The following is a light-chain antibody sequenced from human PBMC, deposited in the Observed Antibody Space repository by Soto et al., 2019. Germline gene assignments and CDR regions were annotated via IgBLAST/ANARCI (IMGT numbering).Light chain of an antibody. J-gene: IGLJ3*02. CDR1: SSNIGGNT. Sequence: QSVPTQPPSASGTPGQRVTISCSGSSSNIGGNTVDWYQQFPGTAPKLLIYDNNRRPPGVPDRFSGSTSATSASLAISGLHSEDEAEYYCATWDDSLNGWVFGGGTKLTVL. CDR2: DNN. CDR3: ATWDDSLNGWV. V-gene: IGLV1-44*01.